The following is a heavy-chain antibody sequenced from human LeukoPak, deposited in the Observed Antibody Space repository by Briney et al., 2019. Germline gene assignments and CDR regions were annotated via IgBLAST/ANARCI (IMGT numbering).Heavy chain of an antibody. V-gene: IGHV3-7*01. CDR1: GFTLSKHW. CDR2: IKQDGSEK. CDR3: ARDYNYYGSGSYHDY. J-gene: IGHJ4*02. D-gene: IGHD3-10*01. Sequence: GGSLTLSCAASGFTLSKHWMTWVRQAPGKGLECVAIIKQDGSEKYYVDSVKGRFTISRDNAKNSLYLQMNSLRAGDSAVYYCARDYNYYGSGSYHDYWGQGTLVTVSS.